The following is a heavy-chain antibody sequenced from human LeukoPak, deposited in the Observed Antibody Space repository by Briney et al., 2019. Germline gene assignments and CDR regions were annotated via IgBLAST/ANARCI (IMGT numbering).Heavy chain of an antibody. D-gene: IGHD3-10*01. CDR1: GGSISSYY. Sequence: SETLSLTCPVSGGSISSYYWSWIRQPAGKGLEWIGRIYTSGSTNYNPSLKSRVTMSVDTSKNQISLKMSSVTAADTAVYYCARYVNYGSDRYFDNWGQGTLITVSS. J-gene: IGHJ4*02. CDR3: ARYVNYGSDRYFDN. V-gene: IGHV4-4*07. CDR2: IYTSGST.